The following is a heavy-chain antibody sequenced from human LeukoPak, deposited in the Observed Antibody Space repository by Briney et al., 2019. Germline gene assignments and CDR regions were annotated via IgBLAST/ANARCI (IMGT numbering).Heavy chain of an antibody. Sequence: SETLSLTCTVYGGSISSSSYYWGWIRQPPGKGLEWIGSIYYSGSTYYNPSLKSRVTISVDTSKNQFSLKLSSVTAADTAVYYCARDRRGYSYGYRAFDIWGQGTMVTVSS. CDR2: IYYSGST. CDR1: GGSISSSSYY. V-gene: IGHV4-39*07. J-gene: IGHJ3*02. D-gene: IGHD5-18*01. CDR3: ARDRRGYSYGYRAFDI.